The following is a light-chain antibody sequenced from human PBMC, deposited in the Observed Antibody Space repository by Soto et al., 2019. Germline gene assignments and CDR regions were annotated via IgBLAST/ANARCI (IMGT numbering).Light chain of an antibody. J-gene: IGLJ1*01. V-gene: IGLV2-8*01. Sequence: QSALTQPPSASGSPGQSVTISCTGTSSDVCGYNYVSWYQQHPGKSPKLMIYDVIKRPSGVPDRSSGSKAGNTASLTVSGLQSDDEADYYCSSYTGSDTLGVFGTGTKLTVL. CDR3: SSYTGSDTLGV. CDR1: SSDVCGYNY. CDR2: DVI.